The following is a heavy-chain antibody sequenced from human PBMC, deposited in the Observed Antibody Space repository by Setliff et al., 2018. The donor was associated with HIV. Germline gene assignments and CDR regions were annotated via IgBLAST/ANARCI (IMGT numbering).Heavy chain of an antibody. V-gene: IGHV4-59*11. J-gene: IGHJ3*01. CDR3: TRGPGGTVPKPLEAFDV. D-gene: IGHD1-7*01. CDR2: VDYSGDT. CDR1: GATIHYHY. Sequence: SETLSLTCSISGATIHYHYWSWIRQPPGKGLEWIGYVDYSGDTEYNPSLQSRATISRDPSKSQVSLDLNSATAADTAVYYCTRGPGGTVPKPLEAFDVWGRGAVVTVS.